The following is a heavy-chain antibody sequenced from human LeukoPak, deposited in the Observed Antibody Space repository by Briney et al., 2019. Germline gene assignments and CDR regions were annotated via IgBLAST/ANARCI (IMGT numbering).Heavy chain of an antibody. V-gene: IGHV4-34*01. D-gene: IGHD3-16*01. CDR3: ARGLVWRFLLDSRRDSFDI. CDR2: ISHSGTT. CDR1: GGSFSDYQ. J-gene: IGHJ3*02. Sequence: AETLSLTCAVSGGSFSDYQWNWIRQSPGKGLEWLGEISHSGTTTYNPSLKSRVTISVDTSKNQFSLRLRSVTAADTAVYYCARGLVWRFLLDSRRDSFDIWGQGTTITVSS.